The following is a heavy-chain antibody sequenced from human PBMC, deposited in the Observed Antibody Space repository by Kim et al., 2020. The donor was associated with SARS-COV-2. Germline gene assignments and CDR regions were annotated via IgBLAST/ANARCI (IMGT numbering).Heavy chain of an antibody. CDR2: TTWNSGSI. CDR3: ATDTSQARPFYYYVDF. V-gene: IGHV3-9*01. J-gene: IGHJ6*03. Sequence: GGSLRLSCVASGFTFSNYAMHWVRQVPGKGLEWVSCTTWNSGSIGYADSVKVRFTISRDNAKNSLYLQMNSLRPADPALYFCATDTSQARPFYYYVDFWG. CDR1: GFTFSNYA.